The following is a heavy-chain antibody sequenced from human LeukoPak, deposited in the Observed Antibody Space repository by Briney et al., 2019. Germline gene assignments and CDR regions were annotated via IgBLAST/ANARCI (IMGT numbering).Heavy chain of an antibody. CDR1: GGSISSGGYY. Sequence: SETLSLTCTVSGGSISSGGYYWSWLRQHPGKGLEWIAYIYYSGSSYYNPSLKSRVSISVDTSKNQFSLKLSSVTAADTAVYYGEREGTAGTNLNWFDPWGQGTLVTVSS. CDR3: EREGTAGTNLNWFDP. V-gene: IGHV4-31*03. CDR2: IYYSGSS. J-gene: IGHJ5*02. D-gene: IGHD1-1*01.